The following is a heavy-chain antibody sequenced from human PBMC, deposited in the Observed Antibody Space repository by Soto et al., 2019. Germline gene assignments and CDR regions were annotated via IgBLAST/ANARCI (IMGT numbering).Heavy chain of an antibody. CDR3: AHTRDATYALDY. V-gene: IGHV2-5*02. Sequence: QITLKESGPTLVKPTQTLTLTCTFSGFSLSSNGVGVGWIRQPPGKALEWLALIYWDGDKRYSPSLKSRLTLTKDTSKNQVVLTMTNMDPVDTATYYCAHTRDATYALDYWGQGTLVTVAS. CDR2: IYWDGDK. D-gene: IGHD4-17*01. J-gene: IGHJ4*02. CDR1: GFSLSSNGVG.